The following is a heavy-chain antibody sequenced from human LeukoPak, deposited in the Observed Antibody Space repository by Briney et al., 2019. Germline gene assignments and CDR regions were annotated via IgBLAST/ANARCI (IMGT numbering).Heavy chain of an antibody. CDR2: IYSSGST. V-gene: IGHV4-4*07. D-gene: IGHD2-15*01. CDR1: SGSITSYY. Sequence: SETLSLTCTVSSGSITSYYWNWIRQPAGKGLEWIGRIYSSGSTDYNPSLKSRVTMSVDMSKNQFSLNLSSVTAADSAVYYCARARGRLLLVDYRGQGTLVTVSS. CDR3: ARARGRLLLVDY. J-gene: IGHJ4*02.